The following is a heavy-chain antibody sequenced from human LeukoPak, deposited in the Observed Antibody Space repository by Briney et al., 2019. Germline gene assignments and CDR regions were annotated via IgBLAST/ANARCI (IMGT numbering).Heavy chain of an antibody. V-gene: IGHV3-30-3*01. CDR1: GFTFSSYI. CDR2: ISHDGSNK. CDR3: ARDLGYNSNY. Sequence: GGSLRLSCAASGFTFSSYIMHWVRQAPGKGLEWVAVISHDGSNKYYADSEKGRFTISRDNSKNKLYLQMNSLRVEDTAVYYCARDLGYNSNYWGQGTLVTVSS. J-gene: IGHJ4*02. D-gene: IGHD6-13*01.